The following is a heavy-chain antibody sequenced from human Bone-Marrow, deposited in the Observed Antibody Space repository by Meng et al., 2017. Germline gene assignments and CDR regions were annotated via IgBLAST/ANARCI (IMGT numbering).Heavy chain of an antibody. J-gene: IGHJ4*02. CDR1: GYNFPDDW. Sequence: QVELVRSGAEVKKRWASVKVSCKPSGYNFPDDWLHWVRRAPGQGLEWMGRIDPKSGDTHYAQRFQGRVTMTGDTSISTAYMELSGLRSDDTAMYYCARDEDISAAGKLFGDYWGQGTLVTVSS. CDR3: ARDEDISAAGKLFGDY. V-gene: IGHV1-2*06. D-gene: IGHD6-13*01. CDR2: IDPKSGDT.